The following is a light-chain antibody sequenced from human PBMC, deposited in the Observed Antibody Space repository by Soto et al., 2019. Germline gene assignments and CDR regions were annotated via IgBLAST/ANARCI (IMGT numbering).Light chain of an antibody. V-gene: IGKV3-20*01. CDR1: QSVNSY. CDR2: DAS. CDR3: QQYGSSGT. J-gene: IGKJ1*01. Sequence: EIVLTQSPATLSLSPGERGTLSCRASQSVNSYLAWYQQKPGQAPRLLIYDASNRATGVPSRFSGSGSGTDFTLTISRLEPEDFAVYYCQQYGSSGTFGQGTKVDIK.